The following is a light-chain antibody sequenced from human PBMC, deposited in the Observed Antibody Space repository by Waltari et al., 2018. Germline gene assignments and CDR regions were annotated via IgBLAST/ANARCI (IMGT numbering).Light chain of an antibody. CDR3: CSYTTSSTFL. CDR2: GVS. J-gene: IGLJ2*01. CDR1: SSDVGAYNF. V-gene: IGLV2-14*01. Sequence: QSAPTQPPSVSGSPGQSVTISCTGTSSDVGAYNFVSWYQLHPGKAPKLMIYGVSNRPSGVSERFSGSKSCNTASLTISGLRAEDEADYYCCSYTTSSTFLFGGGTRLTVL.